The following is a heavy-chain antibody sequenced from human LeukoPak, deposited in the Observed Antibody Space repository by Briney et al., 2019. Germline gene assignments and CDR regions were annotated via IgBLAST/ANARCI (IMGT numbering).Heavy chain of an antibody. CDR2: INHSGST. V-gene: IGHV4-34*01. CDR3: ARSSRLYYFDH. Sequence: SETLSLTCAVYGGSFSGYYWSWIRQPPGKGLEWIGEINHSGSTNYNPSLKSRVTISVDTSKNQFSLKLSSVTAADTAVYYCARSSRLYYFDHWGQGTLVTVSS. CDR1: GGSFSGYY. J-gene: IGHJ4*02. D-gene: IGHD1-1*01.